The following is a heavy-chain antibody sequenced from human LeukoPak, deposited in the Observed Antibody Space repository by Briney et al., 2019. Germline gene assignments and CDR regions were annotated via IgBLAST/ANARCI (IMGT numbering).Heavy chain of an antibody. J-gene: IGHJ3*01. D-gene: IGHD3/OR15-3a*01. CDR3: VRDLDWGAFDV. Sequence: GGTLRLSCAASEFHFSTHGMNWVRQAPGKGLEWVSGISPSGDITYYADSVMGRFTISRDNHKSTVSLQMNSLRAEDTALYYCVRDLDWGAFDVWGQGTMVTVSS. V-gene: IGHV3-23*01. CDR1: EFHFSTHG. CDR2: ISPSGDIT.